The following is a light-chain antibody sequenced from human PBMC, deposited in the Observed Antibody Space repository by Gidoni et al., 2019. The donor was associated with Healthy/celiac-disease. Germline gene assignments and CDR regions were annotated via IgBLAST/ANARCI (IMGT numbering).Light chain of an antibody. V-gene: IGKV1-39*01. CDR3: QQQYSTPLCR. CDR1: QSISSY. J-gene: IGKJ1*01. Sequence: QLTQSTSSLPASVGDRVTITCRASQSISSYVNLYQQKPGKAPKLLIYAASSLQRGVPSRVSGSGSGTDFTLTISSRQPEDVAIYDCQQQYSTPLCRFGQGTKVEIK. CDR2: AAS.